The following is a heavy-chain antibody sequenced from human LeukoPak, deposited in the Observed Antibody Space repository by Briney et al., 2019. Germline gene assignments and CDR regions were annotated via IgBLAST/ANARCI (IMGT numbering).Heavy chain of an antibody. D-gene: IGHD2-15*01. Sequence: GASVKVSCKASGYTFTGYYMHWVRQAPGQGLEWMGWINPNSGGTNYAQKFQGRVTMTRGTSISTAYMELSRLRSDDTAVYYCARGGPTLGGSEPFDYWGQGTLVTVSS. V-gene: IGHV1-2*02. CDR2: INPNSGGT. CDR1: GYTFTGYY. CDR3: ARGGPTLGGSEPFDY. J-gene: IGHJ4*02.